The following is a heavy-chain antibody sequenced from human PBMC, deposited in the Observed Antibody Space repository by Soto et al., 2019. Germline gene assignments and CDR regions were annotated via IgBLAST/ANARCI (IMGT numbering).Heavy chain of an antibody. J-gene: IGHJ4*02. CDR3: ARDSPPPRE. CDR2: ISAYNGNT. Sequence: QGQLVQSGVEVKKPGASVKVSCKASGYTFTSYHITWVRQAPGQGREWMGWISAYNGNTNYPQKLQGRVTMTTDTSPSTAYMELRSLRTDDSAVYYCARDSPPPREWGQGALVTVFS. CDR1: GYTFTSYH. V-gene: IGHV1-18*01.